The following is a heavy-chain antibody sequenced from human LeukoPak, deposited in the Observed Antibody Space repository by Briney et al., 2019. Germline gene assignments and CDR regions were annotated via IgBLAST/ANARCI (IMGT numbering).Heavy chain of an antibody. CDR3: AREQVAASDYYYYGMDV. CDR2: IYYSGST. CDR1: GGSISSGDYY. D-gene: IGHD2-15*01. Sequence: SETLSLTCTVSGGSISSGDYYWSWIRKPPGKGLGWIGYIYYSGSTYYNPSLKSRVTVSLDTSKNQFSLKLSSVTAADTAVYYCAREQVAASDYYYYGMDVWGQGTTVTVSS. V-gene: IGHV4-30-4*01. J-gene: IGHJ6*02.